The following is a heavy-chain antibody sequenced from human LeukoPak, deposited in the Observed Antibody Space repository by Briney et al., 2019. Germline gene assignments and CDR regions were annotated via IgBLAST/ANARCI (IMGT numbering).Heavy chain of an antibody. CDR3: ASIGWYSNEFDY. V-gene: IGHV3-48*02. CDR2: ISSSSSTI. CDR1: GFTFSSYS. D-gene: IGHD6-19*01. J-gene: IGHJ4*02. Sequence: GGSLRLSCAAPGFTFSSYSMNWVRQAPGKGLEWVSYISSSSSTIYYADSVKGRFTISRDNAKNSLHLQMNSLRDEDTAVYYCASIGWYSNEFDYWGQGTLVTVSS.